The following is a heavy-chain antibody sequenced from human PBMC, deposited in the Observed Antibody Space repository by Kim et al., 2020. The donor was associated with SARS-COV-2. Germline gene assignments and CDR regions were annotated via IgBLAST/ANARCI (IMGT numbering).Heavy chain of an antibody. J-gene: IGHJ4*02. CDR3: AKQYYDSTPYYFDY. CDR1: GFTFSSHA. D-gene: IGHD3-22*01. Sequence: GGSLRLSCAASGFTFSSHAMSWVRQAPGKGLEWVSGISGSGGSTYYADSVKGRFTISRDNSKNTLYLQMNSLRAEDTAVYYCAKQYYDSTPYYFDYWGQGTRVTVSS. CDR2: ISGSGGST. V-gene: IGHV3-23*01.